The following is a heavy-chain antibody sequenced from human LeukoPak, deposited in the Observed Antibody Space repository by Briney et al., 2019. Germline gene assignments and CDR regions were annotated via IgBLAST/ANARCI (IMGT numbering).Heavy chain of an antibody. CDR3: AKAEGGYYFHY. CDR2: ISGSGGST. D-gene: IGHD3-16*01. V-gene: IGHV3-23*01. Sequence: PGGSLRLSCAASGFTFRSCAMSWVRQAPGKGLEWLSGISGSGGSTYYADSVKGRFTISRDNSKNTLYLQMNSLRAEDTALCYCAKAEGGYYFHYWGQGTLVTVSS. J-gene: IGHJ4*02. CDR1: GFTFRSCA.